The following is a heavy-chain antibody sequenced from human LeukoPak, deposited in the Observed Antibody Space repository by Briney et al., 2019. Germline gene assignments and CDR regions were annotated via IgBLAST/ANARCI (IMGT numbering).Heavy chain of an antibody. D-gene: IGHD3-3*01. CDR3: ARSTYYDFWSGLLYDY. J-gene: IGHJ4*02. CDR2: IYSGGST. Sequence: GGSLRLSCAASGFTVSSNYMSWVRQAPGKGLEWVSVIYSGGSTYYADSVKGRFTISRDNSKNTLYLQMNSLRAEDTAVYYCARSTYYDFWSGLLYDYWGQGTLVTVSS. CDR1: GFTVSSNY. V-gene: IGHV3-53*01.